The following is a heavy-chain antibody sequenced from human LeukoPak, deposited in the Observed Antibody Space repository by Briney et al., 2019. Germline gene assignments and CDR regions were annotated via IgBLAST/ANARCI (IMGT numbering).Heavy chain of an antibody. J-gene: IGHJ4*02. D-gene: IGHD6-13*01. Sequence: ASVKVSCKASGGTFSSYAISWVRQAPGQGLEWMGGIIPIFGTANYAQKFQGRVTITADKSTSTAYMELSSLRSEDTAVYYCAREGASSSWYGFLFDYWGQGTLVTVSS. CDR2: IIPIFGTA. CDR1: GGTFSSYA. V-gene: IGHV1-69*06. CDR3: AREGASSSWYGFLFDY.